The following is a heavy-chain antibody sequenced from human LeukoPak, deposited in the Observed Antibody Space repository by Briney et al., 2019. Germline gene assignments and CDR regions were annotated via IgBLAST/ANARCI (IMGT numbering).Heavy chain of an antibody. J-gene: IGHJ4*02. CDR2: IKSKTDGGTT. Sequence: SGGSLRLSCAASGFTFSDAWMSWVRQAPGKGLEWVGRIKSKTDGGTTDYAAPVKGRFTISRDDSKNTLYLQMNSLKTEDTAVYYCTTRGGSFSIFDYWGQGTLVTVSS. CDR1: GFTFSDAW. CDR3: TTRGGSFSIFDY. D-gene: IGHD1-26*01. V-gene: IGHV3-15*01.